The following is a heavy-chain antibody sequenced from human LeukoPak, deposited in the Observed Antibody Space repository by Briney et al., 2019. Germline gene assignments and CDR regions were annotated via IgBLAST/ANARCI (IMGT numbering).Heavy chain of an antibody. D-gene: IGHD3-22*01. V-gene: IGHV3-9*03. CDR3: AKDVTRYYYDSSGRYAFDI. Sequence: GGSLRLSCAASGFTFSSYSMNWVRQAPGKGLEWVSGISWNSGSIGYADSVKGRFTISRDNAKNSLYLQMNSLRAEDMALYYCAKDVTRYYYDSSGRYAFDIWGQGTMVTVSS. J-gene: IGHJ3*02. CDR1: GFTFSSYS. CDR2: ISWNSGSI.